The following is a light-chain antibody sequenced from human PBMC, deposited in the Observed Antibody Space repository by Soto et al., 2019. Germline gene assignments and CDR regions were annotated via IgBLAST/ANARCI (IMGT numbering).Light chain of an antibody. CDR1: QSVLNNSNKKNY. CDR2: WAS. V-gene: IGKV4-1*01. Sequence: DIVMTQSPDSLPVSLGERATVNCKSSQSVLNNSNKKNYLAWYQHKPGQPPKLLLYWASTRESGVPDRFSGSGFGTDFTLTISSLQAEDVAIYYCQQYYNAPYTFGQGTKLEIK. J-gene: IGKJ2*01. CDR3: QQYYNAPYT.